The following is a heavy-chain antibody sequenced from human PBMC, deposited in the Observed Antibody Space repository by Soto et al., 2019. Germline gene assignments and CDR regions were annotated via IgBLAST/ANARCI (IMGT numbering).Heavy chain of an antibody. J-gene: IGHJ5*02. Sequence: EVQLLESGGDLVQPGGSLRLSCGAFASGFTFSNYAMNWVRQAPGKGLEWVSAITGSGGTTYYADSVKGRFTISRDNSKNTLYLAMNSLRAEDTAVYYCAKDREYTHAYVMGAFDPWGQGTLVTVSS. V-gene: IGHV3-23*01. CDR1: GFTFSNYA. CDR3: AKDREYTHAYVMGAFDP. D-gene: IGHD5-18*01. CDR2: ITGSGGTT.